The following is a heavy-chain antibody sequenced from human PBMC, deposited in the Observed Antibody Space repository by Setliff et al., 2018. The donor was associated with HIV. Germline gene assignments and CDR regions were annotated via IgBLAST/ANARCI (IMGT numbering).Heavy chain of an antibody. V-gene: IGHV4-61*02. CDR2: LHLSGDT. CDR3: ARDNSYYYGSGSHYWYGMDV. D-gene: IGHD3-10*01. J-gene: IGHJ6*01. Sequence: PSETLSLTCTVSGGSISSNSYYWSWIRQPAGKGLEWIGRLHLSGDTNYNPSLKSRVTMSIDTSKNQFSLKLSSVTAADTAVYYCARDNSYYYGSGSHYWYGMDVWGQGTKVTVSS. CDR1: GGSISSNSYY.